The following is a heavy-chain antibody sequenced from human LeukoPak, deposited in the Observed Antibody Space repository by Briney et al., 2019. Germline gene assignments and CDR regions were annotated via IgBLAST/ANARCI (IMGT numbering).Heavy chain of an antibody. CDR2: INAYNDNT. Sequence: ASVKVSCKASVYTFTSYSITWVRPAPGQGLEWMGWINAYNDNTYYAPTLQDRVTVTTDTSTSTVYMELSSLRSDDTAVYYCARASSQSSSRYNWFDPWGPGTLVTVSS. J-gene: IGHJ5*02. D-gene: IGHD6-13*01. V-gene: IGHV1-18*01. CDR3: ARASSQSSSRYNWFDP. CDR1: VYTFTSYS.